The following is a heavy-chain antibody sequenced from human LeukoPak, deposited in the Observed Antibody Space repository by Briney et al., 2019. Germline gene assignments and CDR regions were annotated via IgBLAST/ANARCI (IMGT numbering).Heavy chain of an antibody. V-gene: IGHV4-59*01. CDR1: GGSITSYF. J-gene: IGHJ1*01. D-gene: IGHD5-24*01. CDR3: AQMAPFSPSFSQQ. Sequence: SETLSLTCTVSGGSITSYFWTWFPQPPGKGLEWIGYIYHSGTTNYNPSLTSRVSISVDTSKTKSSLHLRSVTAADTALYYCAQMAPFSPSFSQQWGQGTLVTVSP. CDR2: IYHSGTT.